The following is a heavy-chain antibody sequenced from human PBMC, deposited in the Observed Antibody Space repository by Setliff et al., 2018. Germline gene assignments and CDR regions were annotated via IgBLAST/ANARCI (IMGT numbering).Heavy chain of an antibody. V-gene: IGHV3-48*01. CDR1: GFTFSSAP. CDR2: ITSSSTGI. Sequence: GGSMRLSCAASGFTFSSAPMNWVRKAPGKGPEWFSYITSSSTGIWYADSVKGRFTISRDNAENSLYLQMNSLRVEDTALYYCARDGNNWNDLDYWGHGTLVTVSS. J-gene: IGHJ4*01. CDR3: ARDGNNWNDLDY. D-gene: IGHD1-20*01.